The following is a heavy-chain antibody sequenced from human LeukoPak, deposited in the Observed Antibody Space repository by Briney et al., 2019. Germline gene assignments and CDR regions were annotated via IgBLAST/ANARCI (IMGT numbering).Heavy chain of an antibody. CDR3: AREVPAALY. CDR1: GGSISSSSYY. V-gene: IGHV4-39*07. Sequence: SETLSLTCTVSGGSISSSSYYWGWIRQPPGKGLEWIGSIYYSGSTYYNPSLKSRVTISVDTSKNQFSLKLSSVTAADTAVYYCAREVPAALYWGQGTLVTVSS. CDR2: IYYSGST. J-gene: IGHJ4*02. D-gene: IGHD2-2*01.